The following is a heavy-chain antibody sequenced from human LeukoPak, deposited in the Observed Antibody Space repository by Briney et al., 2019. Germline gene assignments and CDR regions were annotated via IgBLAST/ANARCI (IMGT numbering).Heavy chain of an antibody. CDR3: ARAITMIVVAPPHCYFDL. CDR2: IDYSGST. Sequence: PSETLSLTCTVSGGSIGSFYWSWLRRPPGKGLEWIGYIDYSGSTNYSPSLKSRVTISVDSSQTQFSLKLNSVTAADTAVYYCARAITMIVVAPPHCYFDLWGRGTLVTVSS. J-gene: IGHJ2*01. V-gene: IGHV4-59*01. CDR1: GGSIGSFY. D-gene: IGHD3-22*01.